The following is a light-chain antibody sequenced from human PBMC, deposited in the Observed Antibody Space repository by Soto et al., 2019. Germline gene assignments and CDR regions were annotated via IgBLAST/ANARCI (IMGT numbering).Light chain of an antibody. V-gene: IGKV1-27*01. J-gene: IGKJ3*01. CDR1: QGISNY. Sequence: DVQMTQSPSSLSASVGDRVTITCRASQGISNYLAWYQQTPGKVPKLLIYAASTLQSGVPSRFSGSRSGTDFTLTISGLQPEDVATYYCQYYNGAPFTFGPGTNVDVK. CDR3: QYYNGAPFT. CDR2: AAS.